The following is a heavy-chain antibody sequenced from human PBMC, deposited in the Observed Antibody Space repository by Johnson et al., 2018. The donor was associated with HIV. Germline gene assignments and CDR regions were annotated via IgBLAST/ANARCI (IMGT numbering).Heavy chain of an antibody. D-gene: IGHD3-22*01. CDR2: ISVSGGST. CDR1: GFTFSSYA. CDR3: AKDPYYETSAYYDDAFDI. J-gene: IGHJ3*02. Sequence: VQLVESGGGLVQPGGSLRLSCAASGFTFSSYAMSWVRQAPGKGLEWVSAISVSGGSTYYADYVKGRFTISRDNSKNTLYLQMNSLRAGDTAIYYCAKDPYYETSAYYDDAFDIWGQGTMVTVSS. V-gene: IGHV3-23*04.